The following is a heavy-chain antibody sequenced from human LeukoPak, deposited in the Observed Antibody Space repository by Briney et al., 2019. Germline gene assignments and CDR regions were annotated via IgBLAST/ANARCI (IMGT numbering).Heavy chain of an antibody. V-gene: IGHV4-59*01. Sequence: SETLSLTCTVSGGSISSYYWSWIRQPPGKGLEWIGYIYYSGSTNYNPSLKSRVTISVDTSKNQFSLKLSSVTAADTAVYYCARVVKPSYYYYYMDVWGKGTTVTISS. CDR3: ARVVKPSYYYYYMDV. CDR2: IYYSGST. J-gene: IGHJ6*03. CDR1: GGSISSYY.